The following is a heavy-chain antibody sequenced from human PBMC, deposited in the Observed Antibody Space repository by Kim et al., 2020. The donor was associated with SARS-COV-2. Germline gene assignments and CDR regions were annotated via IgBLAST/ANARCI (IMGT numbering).Heavy chain of an antibody. D-gene: IGHD3-10*01. Sequence: GGSLRLSCAASGFTFSDYYMSWIRQAPGKGLEWVSYISSSGSTIYYADSVKGRFTISRDNAKNSLYLQMNSLRAEDTAVYYCARDTLLWFGERVYYYGMDVWGQGTTVTVSS. CDR1: GFTFSDYY. J-gene: IGHJ6*02. CDR2: ISSSGSTI. CDR3: ARDTLLWFGERVYYYGMDV. V-gene: IGHV3-11*01.